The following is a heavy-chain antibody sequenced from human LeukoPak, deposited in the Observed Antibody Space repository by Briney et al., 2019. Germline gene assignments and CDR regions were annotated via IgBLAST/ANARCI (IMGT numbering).Heavy chain of an antibody. CDR2: ISTYNAKT. V-gene: IGHV1-18*01. J-gene: IGHJ6*02. CDR3: AREGYGEHYYYYGMDV. CDR1: GYTFTTYG. D-gene: IGHD4-17*01. Sequence: ASVKVSCKASGYTFTTYGIIWVRQAPGQGLEWMGWISTYNAKTKYAQNLQGRVAMTTDTSTSTAYMELRSLRSDDTAVYYCAREGYGEHYYYYGMDVWGQGTTVTVSS.